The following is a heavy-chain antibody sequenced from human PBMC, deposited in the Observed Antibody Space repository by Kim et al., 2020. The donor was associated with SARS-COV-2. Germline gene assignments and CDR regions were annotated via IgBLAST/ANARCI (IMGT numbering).Heavy chain of an antibody. CDR1: GGSISSSSYY. D-gene: IGHD3-22*01. CDR2: IYYSGST. J-gene: IGHJ3*02. V-gene: IGHV4-39*01. Sequence: SETLSLTCTVSGGSISSSSYYWGWIRQPPGKGLEWIGSIYYSGSTYYNPSLKSRVTISVDTSKNQFSLKLSSVTAADTAVYYCARRTFSSGYFDAFDIWGQGTMVTVSS. CDR3: ARRTFSSGYFDAFDI.